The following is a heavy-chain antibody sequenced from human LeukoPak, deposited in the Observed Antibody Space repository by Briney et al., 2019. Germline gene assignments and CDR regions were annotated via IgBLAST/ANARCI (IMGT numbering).Heavy chain of an antibody. Sequence: PGGSLRLSCAASGFTFSSYWMHWVRQAPGKGLVWVSRINSDGSSTSYADSVKGRFTISRDNAKNTLYLQMNSLRAEDTAVYYCASGHGYSGYDFYFDYWGQGTLVTVSS. J-gene: IGHJ4*02. D-gene: IGHD5-12*01. CDR1: GFTFSSYW. V-gene: IGHV3-74*01. CDR2: INSDGSST. CDR3: ASGHGYSGYDFYFDY.